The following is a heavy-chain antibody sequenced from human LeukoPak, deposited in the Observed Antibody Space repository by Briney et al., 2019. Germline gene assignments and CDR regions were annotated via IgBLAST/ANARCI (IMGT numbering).Heavy chain of an antibody. CDR3: AKEGVDEAVAGHGGFDP. CDR2: ISYDGSNK. CDR1: GFTFSSYG. V-gene: IGHV3-30*18. D-gene: IGHD6-19*01. Sequence: SLRLSCAASGFTFSSYGMHWVRQAPGKGLEWVAVISYDGSNKYYADSVKGQFTISRDNSRNTLYLQMNSLGAEDTAVYYCAKEGVDEAVAGHGGFDPWGQGILVTVSS. J-gene: IGHJ5*02.